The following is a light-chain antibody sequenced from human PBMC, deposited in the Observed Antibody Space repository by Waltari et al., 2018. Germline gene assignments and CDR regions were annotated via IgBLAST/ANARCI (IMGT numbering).Light chain of an antibody. J-gene: IGLJ1*01. Sequence: QSALTQPPYASGSPGQSVTISCTGTSSDIGLNNYVSWYQQHPGKAPKLIIYEFSNRPSGVPDRFSGSKSGNTASLTVSGLQPEDEADYYCTSNAGTTGVFGSGTKVTVL. CDR2: EFS. V-gene: IGLV2-8*01. CDR1: SSDIGLNNY. CDR3: TSNAGTTGV.